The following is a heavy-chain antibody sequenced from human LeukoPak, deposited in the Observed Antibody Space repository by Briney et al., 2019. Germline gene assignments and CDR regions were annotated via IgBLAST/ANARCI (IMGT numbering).Heavy chain of an antibody. CDR3: VKPYDFWSGYPNYFDY. CDR1: GFTFSSYA. Sequence: PGGSLRLSCSASGFTFSSYAMHWVRRAPGKGLEYVSAISSNGGSTYYADSVKGRFTISRDNSKNTLYLQVSSLRAEDTAVYYCVKPYDFWSGYPNYFDYWGQGTLVTVSS. J-gene: IGHJ4*02. D-gene: IGHD3-3*01. V-gene: IGHV3-64D*09. CDR2: ISSNGGST.